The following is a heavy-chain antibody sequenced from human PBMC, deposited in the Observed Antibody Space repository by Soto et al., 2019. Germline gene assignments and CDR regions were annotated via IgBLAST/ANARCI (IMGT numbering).Heavy chain of an antibody. Sequence: AASVKVSCKASGGTFSSYAISWVRQAPGQGLEWMGGIIPIFGTANYAQKFQGRVTITADESTSTAYMELSSLRSEDTAVYYCGQTGTSAVGVFRSDYWGQGTLVTVSS. CDR2: IIPIFGTA. V-gene: IGHV1-69*13. CDR1: GGTFSSYA. D-gene: IGHD1-7*01. J-gene: IGHJ4*02. CDR3: GQTGTSAVGVFRSDY.